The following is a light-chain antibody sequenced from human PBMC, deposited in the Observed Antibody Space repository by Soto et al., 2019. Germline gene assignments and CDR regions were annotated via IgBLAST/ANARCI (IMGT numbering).Light chain of an antibody. CDR3: QQYHTYWWT. CDR1: QSISTY. V-gene: IGKV1-39*01. CDR2: AAS. Sequence: DIQMTQSPSSLSASVGDRVTITCRASQSISTYLNWYHQKPGKAPDLLIYAASSLKSGVPSRFSGSGSGTHFTLTITGLQPADFATYYCQQYHTYWWTFGQGTKVDIK. J-gene: IGKJ1*01.